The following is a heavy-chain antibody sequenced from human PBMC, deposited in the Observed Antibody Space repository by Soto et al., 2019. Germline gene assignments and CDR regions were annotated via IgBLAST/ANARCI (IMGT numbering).Heavy chain of an antibody. J-gene: IGHJ4*02. Sequence: QVHLVQSGAEVKKPGASVKVSCKGSGYDFTTYGITWVRQAPGQGLEWMAWISAHNGNTDYAQKLQGRVTVTRDTPTSTAYMELRSLRSDDTAMYYCARVRYGDYWGQGALVTVSS. CDR3: ARVRYGDY. CDR2: ISAHNGNT. CDR1: GYDFTTYG. D-gene: IGHD1-1*01. V-gene: IGHV1-18*01.